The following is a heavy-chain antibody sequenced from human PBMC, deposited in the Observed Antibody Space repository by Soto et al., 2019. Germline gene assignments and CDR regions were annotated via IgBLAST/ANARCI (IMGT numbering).Heavy chain of an antibody. CDR1: GFTFSSYA. D-gene: IGHD6-13*01. J-gene: IGHJ5*02. CDR2: ISGSGGST. Sequence: GGSLRLSCAASGFTFSSYAMSWVRQAPGKGLEWVSAISGSGGSTYYADSVKGRFTISRDNSKNTLYLQMNSLRAEDTAVYYCAKDSTDSSSWYRRQYNWFDPWGQGTLVTVSS. V-gene: IGHV3-23*01. CDR3: AKDSTDSSSWYRRQYNWFDP.